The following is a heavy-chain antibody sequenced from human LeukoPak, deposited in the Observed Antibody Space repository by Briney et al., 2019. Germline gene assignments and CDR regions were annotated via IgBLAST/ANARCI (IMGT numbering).Heavy chain of an antibody. V-gene: IGHV4-59*01. D-gene: IGHD2-15*01. CDR1: GGSISGSH. CDR3: ARVDCSGGSCYAFDI. CDR2: IYYSGST. J-gene: IGHJ3*02. Sequence: SETLSLTCTVSGGSISGSHWNWIRQPPGKVLEWIGYIYYSGSTNYNPSLKSRVTISVDTSKNQFSLKLSSVTAADTAVYYCARVDCSGGSCYAFDIWGQGTMVTVSS.